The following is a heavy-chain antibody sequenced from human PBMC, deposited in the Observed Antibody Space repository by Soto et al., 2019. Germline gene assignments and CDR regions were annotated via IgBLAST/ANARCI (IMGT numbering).Heavy chain of an antibody. V-gene: IGHV1-69*01. J-gene: IGHJ4*02. CDR2: IIPIFGTA. D-gene: IGHD3-10*01. Sequence: QVQLVQSGAEVKKPGSSVKVSCKAYGGTFSSYAISWVRQAPGQGLEWMGGIIPIFGTAKYAQKLQGRVTITADESTSTAYMELSSLRSEDTAVYYCARREYYGSGSYSYWGQGTLVTVSS. CDR1: GGTFSSYA. CDR3: ARREYYGSGSYSY.